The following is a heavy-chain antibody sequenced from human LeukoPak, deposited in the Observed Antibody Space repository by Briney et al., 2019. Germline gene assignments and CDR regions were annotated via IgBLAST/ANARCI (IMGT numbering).Heavy chain of an antibody. V-gene: IGHV1-18*01. Sequence: ASVKVSCKASGYTFTSYGIIWVRQAPGQGLEWMGWISAYNGNTNYAQKLQGRVTMTTDTSTSTAYMELRSLRSDDTAVYYCARVWTPSYYDSSGYPYYFDYWGQGTLVTVSS. CDR1: GYTFTSYG. D-gene: IGHD3-22*01. J-gene: IGHJ4*02. CDR3: ARVWTPSYYDSSGYPYYFDY. CDR2: ISAYNGNT.